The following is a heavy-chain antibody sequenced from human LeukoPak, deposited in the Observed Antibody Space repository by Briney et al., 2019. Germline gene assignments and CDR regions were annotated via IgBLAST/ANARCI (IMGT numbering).Heavy chain of an antibody. D-gene: IGHD3-22*01. V-gene: IGHV1-18*01. CDR2: ISAYNGNT. CDR3: AAAPRDYYDSSGYPRD. CDR1: GYTFTSYG. Sequence: ASVKVSCKASGYTFTSYGISWVRQAPGQGLEWMGWISAYNGNTNYAQKFQGRVTITRDMSTSTAYMELSSLRSEDTAVYYCAAAPRDYYDSSGYPRDWGQGTLVTVSS. J-gene: IGHJ4*02.